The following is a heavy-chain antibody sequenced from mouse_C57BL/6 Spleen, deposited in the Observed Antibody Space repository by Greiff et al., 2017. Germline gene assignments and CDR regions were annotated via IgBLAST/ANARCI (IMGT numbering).Heavy chain of an antibody. CDR2: IDPETGGT. J-gene: IGHJ4*01. CDR3: TDLITTVVAKDYAMDY. CDR1: GYTFTDYE. D-gene: IGHD1-1*01. V-gene: IGHV1-15*01. Sequence: VQLQQSGAELVRPGASVTLSCKASGYTFTDYEMHWVKQTPVHGLEWIGAIDPETGGTVYNQKFKGKAILTADKSSSTAYMELRSLTSEDSAVYYCTDLITTVVAKDYAMDYWGQGTSVTVSS.